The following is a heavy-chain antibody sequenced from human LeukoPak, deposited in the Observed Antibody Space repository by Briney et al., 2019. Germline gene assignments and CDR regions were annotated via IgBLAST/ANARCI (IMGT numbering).Heavy chain of an antibody. V-gene: IGHV1-18*04. CDR1: GYTFTSYG. CDR2: ISAYNGNT. D-gene: IGHD2-15*01. CDR3: ARDQRCRGGSCYPDRFDY. Sequence: ASVKVSCKASGYTFTSYGISWVRQAPGQGLEWMGWISAYNGNTNYAQKLQGRVTMTTDTSTSTAYMELRSLRSDDTAVYYCARDQRCRGGSCYPDRFDYWGQGTLVTVSS. J-gene: IGHJ4*02.